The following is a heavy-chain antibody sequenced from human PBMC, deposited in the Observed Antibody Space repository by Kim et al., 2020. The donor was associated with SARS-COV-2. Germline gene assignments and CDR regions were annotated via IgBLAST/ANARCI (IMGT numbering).Heavy chain of an antibody. CDR1: GFTFSSYA. CDR3: AKEMYSGSSPES. CDR2: ISASGGLT. J-gene: IGHJ4*02. D-gene: IGHD1-26*01. Sequence: GGSLRLSCAASGFTFSSYAMSWVRQAPEKGLEWVSGISASGGLTYYADSVRGRFTISRDNSKNTLYVQMNSLRAEDTAVYYCAKEMYSGSSPESWGQGTL. V-gene: IGHV3-23*01.